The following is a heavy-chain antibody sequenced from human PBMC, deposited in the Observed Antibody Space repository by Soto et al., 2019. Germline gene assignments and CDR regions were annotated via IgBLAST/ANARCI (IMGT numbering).Heavy chain of an antibody. Sequence: VQLVESGGGVVQPGRSLRLSCAASGFTFSDYAMHWVRQAPGKGLEWVAVVSHDGRNTHYADSVKGRFTISRDSSKDTVSLEMTSLRAEATAVYYCAKGGRQWLVTSDFNYWGQGALVTVSS. D-gene: IGHD6-19*01. CDR3: AKGGRQWLVTSDFNY. CDR2: VSHDGRNT. J-gene: IGHJ4*02. CDR1: GFTFSDYA. V-gene: IGHV3-30*18.